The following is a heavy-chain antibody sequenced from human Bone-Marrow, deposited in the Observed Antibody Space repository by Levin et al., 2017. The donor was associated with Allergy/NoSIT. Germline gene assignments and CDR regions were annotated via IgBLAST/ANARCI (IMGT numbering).Heavy chain of an antibody. CDR1: GYTFSDHY. CDR2: VNPNSGDT. J-gene: IGHJ4*02. CDR3: ARDISSMSDFWSGYKRGGFDY. V-gene: IGHV1-2*02. D-gene: IGHD3-3*01. Sequence: PAASVKVSCKTSGYTFSDHYIHWVRQAPGQGPEWMGWVNPNSGDTDYNQKFQGRVTMSRDTSISTAYMDLSTLTSDDTAVYYCARDISSMSDFWSGYKRGGFDYWGQGTLITVSS.